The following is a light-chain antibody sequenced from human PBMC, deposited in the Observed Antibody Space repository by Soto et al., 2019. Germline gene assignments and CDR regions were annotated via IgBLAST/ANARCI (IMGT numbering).Light chain of an antibody. CDR2: GAS. CDR1: QGIGTN. J-gene: IGKJ5*01. V-gene: IGKV3D-15*01. CDR3: QQYNYWPIT. Sequence: EIVMTQSPATLSVSPGERATLSCRATQGIGTNLAWYHQRPGQAPRLLIYGASTRATGIPARLSGSASGTEFTLTIASLQSEDFAVYYCQQYNYWPITVGQGTRLEIK.